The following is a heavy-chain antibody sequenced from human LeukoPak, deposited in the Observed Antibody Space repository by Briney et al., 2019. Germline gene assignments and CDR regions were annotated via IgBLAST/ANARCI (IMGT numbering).Heavy chain of an antibody. J-gene: IGHJ4*02. D-gene: IGHD5-18*01. CDR3: ARRRGYSYGPFDY. CDR1: GGSFSGYY. Sequence: SETLSLTCAVYGGSFSGYYWSWIRQPPGKGLEWIGEINHSGSTNYNPSLKSRVTISVDTSKNQFSLKLSSVTAADTAVYYCARRRGYSYGPFDYWGQGTLVTVSS. V-gene: IGHV4-34*01. CDR2: INHSGST.